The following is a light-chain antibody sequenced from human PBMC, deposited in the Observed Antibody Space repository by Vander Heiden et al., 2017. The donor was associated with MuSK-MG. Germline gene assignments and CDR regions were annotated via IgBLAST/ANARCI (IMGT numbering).Light chain of an antibody. CDR2: DVS. CDR1: SSDVGGYNY. Sequence: QSALTQPASVAGSPGQSITSSYTRPSSDVGGYNYVSWYQQHPAKAPKLMIYDVSKRPAGVSTRFSGSKSGNTASLTISGREVEDDADYYCSSYTSSSTPVFGGGTKLTVL. CDR3: SSYTSSSTPV. V-gene: IGLV2-14*03. J-gene: IGLJ2*01.